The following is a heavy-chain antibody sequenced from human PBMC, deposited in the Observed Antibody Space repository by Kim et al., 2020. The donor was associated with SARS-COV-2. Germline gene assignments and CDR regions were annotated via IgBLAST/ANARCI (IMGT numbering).Heavy chain of an antibody. V-gene: IGHV4-39*07. CDR1: GGSISSSSYY. J-gene: IGHJ4*02. D-gene: IGHD3-22*01. CDR3: ARVWDYSDSSGYYYFDS. Sequence: SETLSLTCTVSGGSISSSSYYWGWLRQPPGKGLEWIGSIYYSGSTYYNPSLKSRVTISVDTSKNQFSLKLSSVTAADTAVYYCARVWDYSDSSGYYYFDSCGQGTLVTVSS. CDR2: IYYSGST.